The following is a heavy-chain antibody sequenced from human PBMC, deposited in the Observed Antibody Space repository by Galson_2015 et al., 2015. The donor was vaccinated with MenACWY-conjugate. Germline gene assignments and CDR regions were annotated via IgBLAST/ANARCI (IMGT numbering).Heavy chain of an antibody. Sequence: GDSDTRYSPSFQGQVTISADKSISTAYLQWSSLKASDTAMYYCARRNYYDSSGYYTDAFDIWGQGTMVTVSS. J-gene: IGHJ3*02. V-gene: IGHV5-51*01. CDR3: ARRNYYDSSGYYTDAFDI. D-gene: IGHD3-22*01. CDR2: GDSDT.